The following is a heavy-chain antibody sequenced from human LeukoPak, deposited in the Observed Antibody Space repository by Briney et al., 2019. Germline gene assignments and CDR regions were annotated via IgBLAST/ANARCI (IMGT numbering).Heavy chain of an antibody. D-gene: IGHD2-15*01. CDR2: INPNSGGT. Sequence: GASVKVSCKASGYTFTGYYMHWVRQAPGQGLEWMGRINPNSGGTNYAQKFQGRVTMTRDTSISTAYMELSRLRSDGTAVYYCAVTDCSGGSCYSGLNYWGQGTLVTVSS. CDR3: AVTDCSGGSCYSGLNY. J-gene: IGHJ4*02. V-gene: IGHV1-2*06. CDR1: GYTFTGYY.